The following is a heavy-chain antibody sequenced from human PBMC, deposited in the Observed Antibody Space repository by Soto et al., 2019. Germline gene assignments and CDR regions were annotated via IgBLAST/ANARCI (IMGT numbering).Heavy chain of an antibody. J-gene: IGHJ4*02. V-gene: IGHV3-33*01. Sequence: GGSLRLSCAASGFTFSSYGMHWVRQAPGKGLEWVAVIWYDGSNKYYADSVKGRFTISRDNSKNTLYLQMNSLRAEDTAVYYCARDYDSGSHPGYWGQGTLVTVSS. CDR3: ARDYDSGSHPGY. D-gene: IGHD1-26*01. CDR1: GFTFSSYG. CDR2: IWYDGSNK.